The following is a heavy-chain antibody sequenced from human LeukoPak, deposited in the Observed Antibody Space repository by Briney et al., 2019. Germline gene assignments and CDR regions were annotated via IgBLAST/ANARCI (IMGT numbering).Heavy chain of an antibody. V-gene: IGHV3-23*01. J-gene: IGHJ4*02. Sequence: GGSLRLSCAASGFTFSSYAMSWVRQAPGKGLEWVSAISGSGGSTYYADSVKGRFTISRDNSKNTLYLQMNSLRAEDTAVYYCAKDFYDSSGYFPYYFDYWGQGTLVTVSA. CDR2: ISGSGGST. CDR1: GFTFSSYA. CDR3: AKDFYDSSGYFPYYFDY. D-gene: IGHD3-22*01.